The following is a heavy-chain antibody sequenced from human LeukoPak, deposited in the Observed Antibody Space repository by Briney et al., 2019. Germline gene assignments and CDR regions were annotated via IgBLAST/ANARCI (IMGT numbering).Heavy chain of an antibody. CDR2: ISYSGSS. D-gene: IGHD5-18*01. CDR1: GGSIGSRDYY. J-gene: IGHJ6*02. Sequence: SQTLSLTWTVSGGSIGSRDYYWSWIRQPPGKGLEWIGYISYSGSSYYKPSLKSRVTIAVDTSKNQFSVILSSVTAADTAVYYCARVDTATYNYGMDVWGQGTTVTVSS. CDR3: ARVDTATYNYGMDV. V-gene: IGHV4-30-4*01.